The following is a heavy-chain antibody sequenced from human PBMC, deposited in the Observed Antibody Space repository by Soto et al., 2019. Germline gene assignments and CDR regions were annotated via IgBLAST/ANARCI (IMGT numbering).Heavy chain of an antibody. V-gene: IGHV4-34*01. CDR1: GGSFSGYY. J-gene: IGHJ4*02. Sequence: SETLSLTCAVYGGSFSGYYWGWIRQPPGKGLEWIGEINHSGSTNYNPSLKSRVTISVDTSKNQFSLKLSSVTAADTAVYYCARPSLLGDRPFDYWGQGTLVNVS. CDR3: ARPSLLGDRPFDY. CDR2: INHSGST. D-gene: IGHD1-26*01.